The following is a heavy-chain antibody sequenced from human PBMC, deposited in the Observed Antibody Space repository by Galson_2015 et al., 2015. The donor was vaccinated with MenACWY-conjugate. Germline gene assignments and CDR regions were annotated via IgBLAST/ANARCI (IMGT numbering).Heavy chain of an antibody. J-gene: IGHJ4*02. D-gene: IGHD2-21*02. CDR2: ISYDGSNK. CDR3: AKARRGRVVVTATTDY. Sequence: SLRLSCAASGFTFSSYGMHWVRQAPGKGLERVAVISYDGSNKYYADSVKGQFTISRDNSRNTLYLQMNSLRAEDTAVYYCAKARRGRVVVTATTDYWGQGTLVTVSS. V-gene: IGHV3-30*18. CDR1: GFTFSSYG.